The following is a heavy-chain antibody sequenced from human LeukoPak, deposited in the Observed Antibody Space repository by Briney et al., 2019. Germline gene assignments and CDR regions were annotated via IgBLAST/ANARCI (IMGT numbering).Heavy chain of an antibody. CDR3: AREILGGFNPGAY. CDR1: LDSTTSNF. J-gene: IGHJ4*02. V-gene: IGHV4-4*02. Sequence: SSETLSVTCTVSLDSTTSNFWRWVRQPPGKGLEWIGEIHRSGSPNYNPSLQSRVTISIDRSRNQIVLELSSVTAAATAVYYCAREILGGFNPGAYWGQGALVTVSS. D-gene: IGHD1-14*01. CDR2: IHRSGSP.